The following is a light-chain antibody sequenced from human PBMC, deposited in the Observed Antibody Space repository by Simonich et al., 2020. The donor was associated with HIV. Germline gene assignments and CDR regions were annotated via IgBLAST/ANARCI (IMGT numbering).Light chain of an antibody. CDR2: CAS. J-gene: IGKJ2*01. V-gene: IGKV4-1*01. CDR3: QQYYNSPYT. Sequence: DIVMTQSLVSLAVSLGARATINCKSSRSVLYSSNNKNYLTWYQQKPGQPPKLIIYCASTRESGVPDRFSGSGSGTDFTLTISSLQAEDVAVYYCQQYYNSPYTFGQGTKLEIK. CDR1: RSVLYSSNNKNY.